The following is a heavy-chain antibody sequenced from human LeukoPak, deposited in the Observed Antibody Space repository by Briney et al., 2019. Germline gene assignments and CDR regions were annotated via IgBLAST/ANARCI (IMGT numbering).Heavy chain of an antibody. Sequence: PGGSLRLSCAASGFTFSSYSMNWVRQAPGKGLEWVSSISSSSSYIYYADSVKGRFTISRGNAKNSLYLQMNSLRAEDTAVYYCARVLGYCSSTSCYPYGMDVWGQGTTVTVSS. J-gene: IGHJ6*02. CDR2: ISSSSSYI. V-gene: IGHV3-21*01. D-gene: IGHD2-2*01. CDR3: ARVLGYCSSTSCYPYGMDV. CDR1: GFTFSSYS.